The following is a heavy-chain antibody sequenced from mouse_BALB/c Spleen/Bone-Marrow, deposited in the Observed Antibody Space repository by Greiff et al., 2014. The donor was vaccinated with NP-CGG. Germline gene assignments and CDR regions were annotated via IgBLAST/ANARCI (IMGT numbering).Heavy chain of an antibody. CDR3: AYGYDLAWFAY. CDR2: ISYSGST. J-gene: IGHJ3*01. CDR1: GYSITGDYA. V-gene: IGHV3-2*02. Sequence: VQLQQSGPGLVKPSQSLSLTCTVTGYSITGDYAWNWIRQFPGNKLEWMGYISYSGSTSYNPSLKSRISITRDTSKNQFFLQLNSVTTEDTATYYCAYGYDLAWFAYWGQGTLVTVSA. D-gene: IGHD2-2*01.